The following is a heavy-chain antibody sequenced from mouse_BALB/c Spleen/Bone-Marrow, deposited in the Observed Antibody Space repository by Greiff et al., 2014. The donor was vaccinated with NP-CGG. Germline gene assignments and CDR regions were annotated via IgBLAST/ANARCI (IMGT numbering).Heavy chain of an antibody. D-gene: IGHD2-4*01. J-gene: IGHJ4*01. Sequence: VQLQQSGAELVKPGASVKMSCKASGYTFTSYWMHWVKQRPGQGLEWIGVIDPSDSYTSYNQKFKGKATLTVDTSSSTAYMQLSSLTSEDSAVYYCTREITTSHAMDYWDQGTSVTVSS. V-gene: IGHV1S127*01. CDR2: IDPSDSYT. CDR3: TREITTSHAMDY. CDR1: GYTFTSYW.